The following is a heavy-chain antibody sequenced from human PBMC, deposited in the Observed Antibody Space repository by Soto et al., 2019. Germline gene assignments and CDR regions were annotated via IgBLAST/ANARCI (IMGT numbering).Heavy chain of an antibody. V-gene: IGHV4-34*01. J-gene: IGHJ6*03. CDR2: INHSGST. CDR3: ARRGRSSSSYYYYYYYMDV. Sequence: PSETLSLTCAVYGGSFSGYYWSWIRQPPGKGLEWIGEINHSGSTNYNPSLKSRVTISVDTSKNQFSLKLSSVTAADTAVYYCARRGRSSSSYYYYYYYMDVWGKGTTVTVSS. D-gene: IGHD6-6*01. CDR1: GGSFSGYY.